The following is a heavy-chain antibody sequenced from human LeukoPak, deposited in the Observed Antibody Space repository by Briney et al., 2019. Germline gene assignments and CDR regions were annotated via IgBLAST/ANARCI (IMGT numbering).Heavy chain of an antibody. Sequence: AGGSLRLSCAASGFTFSSYSMNWVRQAPGKGLEWVSSISSSSSYIYYADSVKGRFTISRDNAKNSLYLQMNSLRAEDTAVYYCARDFPPLRFLEWLSNNWFDPWGQGTLVTVSS. CDR2: ISSSSSYI. J-gene: IGHJ5*02. D-gene: IGHD3-3*01. CDR3: ARDFPPLRFLEWLSNNWFDP. CDR1: GFTFSSYS. V-gene: IGHV3-21*01.